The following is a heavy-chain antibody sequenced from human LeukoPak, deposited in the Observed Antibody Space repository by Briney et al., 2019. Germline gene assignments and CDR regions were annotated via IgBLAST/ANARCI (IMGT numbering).Heavy chain of an antibody. CDR3: TSGGEDVDIVATTNFDY. J-gene: IGHJ4*02. CDR2: ISGSGGST. Sequence: GGSLRLSCAASGFTFSSYAMSWVRQAPGKGLEWVSAISGSGGSTYYADSVKGRFTISRDNSKNTLYLQMNSLRAEDTAVYYCTSGGEDVDIVATTNFDYWGQGTLVTVSS. D-gene: IGHD5-12*01. CDR1: GFTFSSYA. V-gene: IGHV3-23*01.